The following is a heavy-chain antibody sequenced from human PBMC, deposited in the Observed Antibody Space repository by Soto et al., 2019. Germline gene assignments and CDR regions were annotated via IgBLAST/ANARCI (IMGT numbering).Heavy chain of an antibody. V-gene: IGHV4-39*01. CDR3: SRRGQYRYYYGMDV. Sequence: QLQLQESGPGLVKPSETLSLTCTVSGGSISTTSYYWGWIRQPPGKGLEWIGSIYYSGSTNYNPSLKRRVTISVHTSENQSSLKLTSVTAADTAVYYCSRRGQYRYYYGMDVWGQGTTVTVSS. CDR2: IYYSGST. CDR1: GGSISTTSYY. J-gene: IGHJ6*02. D-gene: IGHD2-2*01.